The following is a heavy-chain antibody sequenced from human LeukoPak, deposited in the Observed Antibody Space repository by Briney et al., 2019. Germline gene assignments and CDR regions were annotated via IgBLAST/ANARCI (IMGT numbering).Heavy chain of an antibody. CDR2: FSSGSENR. Sequence: GESLRLSCAASGFIFSTYDMSWVRQAPGKGLEWVSTFSSGSENRNYADSVKGRFTISRDKSKNTLYLQMNSLRAEDTAVYYCAESGDTSFDYWGQGTLVTVSS. V-gene: IGHV3-23*01. CDR3: AESGDTSFDY. J-gene: IGHJ4*02. D-gene: IGHD5-18*01. CDR1: GFIFSTYD.